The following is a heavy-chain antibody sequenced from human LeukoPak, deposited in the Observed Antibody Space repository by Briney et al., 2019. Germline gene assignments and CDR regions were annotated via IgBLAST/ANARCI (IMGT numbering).Heavy chain of an antibody. Sequence: SETLSLTCTVSGGSISSYYWSWIRQPAGKGLEWIGRIYTSGNTNYNPSLKSRVTMSVDTSKNQFSLKLSSVTAADTAVYYCARDRYYYDTSGSIRFDYWGQGTLVTASS. CDR1: GGSISSYY. D-gene: IGHD3-22*01. J-gene: IGHJ4*02. CDR2: IYTSGNT. V-gene: IGHV4-4*07. CDR3: ARDRYYYDTSGSIRFDY.